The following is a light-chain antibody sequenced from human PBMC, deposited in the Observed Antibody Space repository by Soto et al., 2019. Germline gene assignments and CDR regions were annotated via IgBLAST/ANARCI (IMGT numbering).Light chain of an antibody. CDR1: QNINNY. J-gene: IGKJ1*01. CDR2: DAS. Sequence: DIQMTQSPSSLSASVGDRVTITCQASQNINNYLNWYQQTPGKAPKLLISDASTLESGVPSRFGGSGSGTEFTLSITSLQPDDFATYYCQQYNSYSLTWTFGQGTKVDIK. CDR3: QQYNSYSLTWT. V-gene: IGKV1-5*01.